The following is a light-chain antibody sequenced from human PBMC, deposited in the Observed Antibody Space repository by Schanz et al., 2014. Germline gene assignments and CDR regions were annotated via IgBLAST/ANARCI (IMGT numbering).Light chain of an antibody. Sequence: DIQMTQSPSSLSASVGDRVTITCRASQTISTYLNWYQQKPGKAPKLLIYSASNLQGGVLSRFSGSGSGTDFTLTISGLQPEDFSIYYCQQSYSTPRTFGQGTKVEIK. CDR2: SAS. J-gene: IGKJ1*01. CDR1: QTISTY. CDR3: QQSYSTPRT. V-gene: IGKV1-39*01.